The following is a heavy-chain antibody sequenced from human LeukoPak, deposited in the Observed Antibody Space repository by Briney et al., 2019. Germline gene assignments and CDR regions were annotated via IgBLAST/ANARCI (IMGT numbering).Heavy chain of an antibody. D-gene: IGHD3-10*01. Sequence: SVKVSCKASGGTFSSYAISWVRQAPGQGLEWMGGIIPIFGTANYAQKFQGRVTITADKSTSTAYMELSSLRSEDTAVYYCASVLLNYGSGSYLLYWGQGTLVTVSS. CDR2: IIPIFGTA. V-gene: IGHV1-69*06. CDR3: ASVLLNYGSGSYLLY. J-gene: IGHJ4*02. CDR1: GGTFSSYA.